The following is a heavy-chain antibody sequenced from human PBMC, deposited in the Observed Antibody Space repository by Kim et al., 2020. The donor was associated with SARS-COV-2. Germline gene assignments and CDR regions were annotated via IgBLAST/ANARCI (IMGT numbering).Heavy chain of an antibody. CDR1: GFTFNDAW. V-gene: IGHV3-15*01. CDR3: TDGLNI. D-gene: IGHD2-8*01. CDR2: IRRKADGGTT. J-gene: IGHJ4*01. Sequence: GGSLRLSCAASGFTFNDAWMSWVRQAPGKGLEWVGLIRRKADGGTTGNAAPVRGRFTISRDDSKSTLFLQMNSLTTEDTAVYYCTDGLNIWGHGTLVTVSS.